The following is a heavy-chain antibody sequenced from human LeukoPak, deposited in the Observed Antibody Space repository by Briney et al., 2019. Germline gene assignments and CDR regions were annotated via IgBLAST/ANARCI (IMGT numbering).Heavy chain of an antibody. J-gene: IGHJ6*03. CDR3: ARALRFLEWWEDYYYMDV. D-gene: IGHD3-3*01. Sequence: ASVKLSCKSSGYTFTVYYMHWVRQAPAQGIEWMGRINSNSGGTNYAQKFQGTVTMTRDTFISTAYMELSRLRSDDTAVYYCARALRFLEWWEDYYYMDVWGKGTTVTVSS. V-gene: IGHV1-2*06. CDR1: GYTFTVYY. CDR2: INSNSGGT.